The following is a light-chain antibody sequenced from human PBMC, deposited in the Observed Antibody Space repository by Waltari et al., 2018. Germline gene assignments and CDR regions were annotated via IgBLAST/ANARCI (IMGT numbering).Light chain of an antibody. J-gene: IGKJ2*01. Sequence: DIQMTQSPSSLSASVGDRVTITCRASQSISSYLNWYQQKPGKAHKLLIYAASSLQSGVPSRFSGSGSGTDFTLTISSLQPEDFATYYCQQSYSTPRDTFGQGTKLEIK. V-gene: IGKV1-39*01. CDR1: QSISSY. CDR2: AAS. CDR3: QQSYSTPRDT.